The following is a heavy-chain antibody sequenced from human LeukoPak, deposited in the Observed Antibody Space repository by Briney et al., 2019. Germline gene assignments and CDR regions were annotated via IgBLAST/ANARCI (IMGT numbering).Heavy chain of an antibody. J-gene: IGHJ3*02. D-gene: IGHD4-17*01. CDR3: ARGDFNDYGDYVDAFEI. V-gene: IGHV3-7*01. Sequence: GGSLRLSCAASGFTFSSYWMSWVRQAPGKGLEWVANIKPDGSEKYCVDSVKGRFTISRNNAKKSLYLQMNSLRSQDTAVYYCARGDFNDYGDYVDAFEIWGQGTMVTVSA. CDR1: GFTFSSYW. CDR2: IKPDGSEK.